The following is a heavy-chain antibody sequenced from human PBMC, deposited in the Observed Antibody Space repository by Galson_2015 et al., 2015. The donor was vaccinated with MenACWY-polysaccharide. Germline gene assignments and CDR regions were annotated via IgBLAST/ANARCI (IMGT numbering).Heavy chain of an antibody. V-gene: IGHV3-74*01. D-gene: IGHD2-2*01. J-gene: IGHJ4*02. CDR2: IQRDARFN. Sequence: SLRLSCAASGFTFSSHWMHWVRQAPGEGREWGSLIQRDARFNKYAGPGEGRFTIPRDNAQNKAYLEMNSLRAEDTAIYFCARDRVDVPVIEAHTIFDYWGQGVLVTVSS. CDR1: GFTFSSHW. CDR3: ARDRVDVPVIEAHTIFDY.